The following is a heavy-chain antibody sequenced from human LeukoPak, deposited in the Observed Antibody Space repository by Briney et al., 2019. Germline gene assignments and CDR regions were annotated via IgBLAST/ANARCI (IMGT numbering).Heavy chain of an antibody. CDR1: GFTFSTYS. Sequence: GGSLRLSCAASGFTFSTYSMHWVRQAPGKGLVWVSYIKPDGSDTTYADSVKGRFTISRDNAKNTLYLQMNSLRAEDTAVYYCARDKDWLLYDYWGQGTLVTVSS. CDR2: IKPDGSDT. V-gene: IGHV3-74*01. J-gene: IGHJ4*02. CDR3: ARDKDWLLYDY. D-gene: IGHD3/OR15-3a*01.